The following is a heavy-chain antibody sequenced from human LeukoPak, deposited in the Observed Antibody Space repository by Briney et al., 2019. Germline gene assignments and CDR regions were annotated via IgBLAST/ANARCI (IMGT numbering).Heavy chain of an antibody. D-gene: IGHD6-19*01. CDR3: ATWRVDGSLFNH. J-gene: IGHJ4*02. Sequence: GGSLRLSCAASGFTFRNYNMNWVRQAPGKGLEWVSYISSTSSAIYYADSVKGRFTISRDNAKDSLYLQMNSLRDEDTAVYYCATWRVDGSLFNHWGQGTLVTVSS. CDR2: ISSTSSAI. CDR1: GFTFRNYN. V-gene: IGHV3-48*02.